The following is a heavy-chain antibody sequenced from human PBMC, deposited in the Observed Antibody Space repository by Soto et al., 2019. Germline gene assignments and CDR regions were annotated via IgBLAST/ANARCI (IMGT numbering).Heavy chain of an antibody. CDR3: ANLFGSSWHVDY. J-gene: IGHJ4*02. Sequence: EVQLVESGGGLVQPGGSLRLSCAAPGFSFSSYAMNWVRQAPGKGLEWLSYISESSSNIYYADSVKGRFTISRDNAKNSLYLQMNSLRDEDTAVYYCANLFGSSWHVDYWGQGTLVTVSS. CDR2: ISESSSNI. CDR1: GFSFSSYA. D-gene: IGHD6-13*01. V-gene: IGHV3-48*02.